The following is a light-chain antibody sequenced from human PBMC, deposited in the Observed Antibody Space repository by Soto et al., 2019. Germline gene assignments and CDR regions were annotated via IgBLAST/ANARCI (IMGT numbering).Light chain of an antibody. CDR1: QSISTW. Sequence: DIQMTQSPSTLSASVGDTVTITCRASQSISTWLAWYQQKPGKAHQLLIYKASSLQSGVPSRFSAIGSGTEFTLTISSLQPDDSATYFCQQYNFYSRTFDQGTKVEI. CDR2: KAS. J-gene: IGKJ1*01. CDR3: QQYNFYSRT. V-gene: IGKV1-5*03.